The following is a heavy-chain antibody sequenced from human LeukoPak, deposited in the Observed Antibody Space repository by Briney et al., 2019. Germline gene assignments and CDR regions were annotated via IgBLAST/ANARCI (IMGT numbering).Heavy chain of an antibody. CDR1: GGSISSYY. D-gene: IGHD3-16*01. Sequence: SETLSLTCTVSGGSISSYYWSWLRQPAGKRLEWIGRIYTSGSTNYNPSLKSRVTMSVDTSKNQFSLKLSSVTAADTAVYYCARGGGVLGTFDYWDQGTLVTVSS. CDR2: IYTSGST. CDR3: ARGGGVLGTFDY. J-gene: IGHJ4*02. V-gene: IGHV4-4*07.